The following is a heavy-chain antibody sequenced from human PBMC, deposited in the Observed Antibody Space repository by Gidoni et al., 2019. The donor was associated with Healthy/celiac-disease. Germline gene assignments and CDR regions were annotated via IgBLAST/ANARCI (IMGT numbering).Heavy chain of an antibody. CDR2: INHSGST. CDR1: GGSFSGYY. CDR3: ARRHYYGSGTFDY. Sequence: QVQLQQWGAGLLKPSETLSLTCAVYGGSFSGYYWSWIRQPPGKGLEWIGEINHSGSTNYNPSLKSRVTISVDTSKNQFSLKLSSVTAADTAVYYCARRHYYGSGTFDYWGQGTLVTVSS. J-gene: IGHJ4*02. D-gene: IGHD3-10*01. V-gene: IGHV4-34*01.